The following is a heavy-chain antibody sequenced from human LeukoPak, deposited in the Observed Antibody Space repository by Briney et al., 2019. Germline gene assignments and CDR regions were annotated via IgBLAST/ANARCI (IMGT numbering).Heavy chain of an antibody. CDR3: ARSYDTNFDY. J-gene: IGHJ4*02. CDR1: GGSISSYD. CDR2: IYFSGST. D-gene: IGHD3-3*01. Sequence: SETLSLTCTVSGGSISSYDWSWIRQPPGKGLEWIGYIYFSGSTSYNPSLKSRVTISVDRSKNQFSLKLSSVAAADTAVYYCARSYDTNFDYWGQGTLVTVSS. V-gene: IGHV4-59*01.